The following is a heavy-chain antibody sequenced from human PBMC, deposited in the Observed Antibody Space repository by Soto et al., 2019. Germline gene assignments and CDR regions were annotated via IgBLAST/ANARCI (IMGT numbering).Heavy chain of an antibody. CDR1: GGYSIDVGYS. Sequence: PLQPLSLTCGVAGGYSIDVGYSWSWIRQPPGKGLEWIGYIYHSGSTYYNPSLKSRVTISVDRSKNQFSLKLSSVTAADTAVYYCASVPDRWGQGTLVTVSS. V-gene: IGHV4-30-2*01. CDR2: IYHSGST. J-gene: IGHJ5*02. CDR3: ASVPDR. D-gene: IGHD2-2*01.